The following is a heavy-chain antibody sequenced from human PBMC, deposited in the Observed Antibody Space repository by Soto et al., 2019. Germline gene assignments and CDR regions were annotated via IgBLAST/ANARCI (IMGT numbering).Heavy chain of an antibody. CDR2: IIPIFGTA. D-gene: IGHD6-19*01. J-gene: IGHJ4*02. CDR3: ARLPGGGYGNYYFDY. V-gene: IGHV1-69*13. CDR1: GGTFSSYA. Sequence: SVKVSCKASGGTFSSYAISWVRQAPGQGLEWMGGIIPIFGTANYAQKFQGRVTITADESTSTAYMELSSLRSEDTAVYYCARLPGGGYGNYYFDYWGQGTLVTVSS.